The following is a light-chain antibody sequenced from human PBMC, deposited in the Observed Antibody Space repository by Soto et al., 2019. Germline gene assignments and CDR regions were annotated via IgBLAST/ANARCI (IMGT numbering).Light chain of an antibody. V-gene: IGKV3-15*01. Sequence: EIVMTQDPATLSGSLGERSSLSCRASQSVGSNLAWFQQKPGQAPRLLMFAASSRATGFPARFSGSGSGTEFNFTISSLQSEDFGVYYCQQYNNWPPWTFGQGTKVDIK. J-gene: IGKJ1*01. CDR1: QSVGSN. CDR3: QQYNNWPPWT. CDR2: AAS.